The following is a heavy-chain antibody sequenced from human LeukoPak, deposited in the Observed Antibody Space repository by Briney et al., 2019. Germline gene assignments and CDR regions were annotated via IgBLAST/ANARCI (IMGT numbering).Heavy chain of an antibody. J-gene: IGHJ5*02. D-gene: IGHD3-10*01. CDR2: IYYSGST. CDR3: AGFPSNWFDP. V-gene: IGHV4-59*01. Sequence: SETLSLTCTVSGGSISSYYWSWIRQPPGKGLEWIGYIYYSGSTNYNSSLKSRVTISADTSKNQFSLNLYSVTAADTAVYYCAGFPSNWFDPWGQGTLVTVSS. CDR1: GGSISSYY.